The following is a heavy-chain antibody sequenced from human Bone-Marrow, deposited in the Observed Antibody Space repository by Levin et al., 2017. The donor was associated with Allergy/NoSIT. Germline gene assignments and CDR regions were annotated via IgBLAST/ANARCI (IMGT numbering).Heavy chain of an antibody. CDR1: GGSISNYY. CDR2: IFSTGST. Sequence: SQTLSLTCAVSGGSISNYYWNWIRQPPGKGLEWIGYIFSTGSTTSSPSLKTRVTISVDTSNNQFSLRLTSVTAADTAVYYCARAALSGDVLTGYYMTPFDYWGQGTLVTVSS. D-gene: IGHD3-9*01. V-gene: IGHV4-59*01. CDR3: ARAALSGDVLTGYYMTPFDY. J-gene: IGHJ4*02.